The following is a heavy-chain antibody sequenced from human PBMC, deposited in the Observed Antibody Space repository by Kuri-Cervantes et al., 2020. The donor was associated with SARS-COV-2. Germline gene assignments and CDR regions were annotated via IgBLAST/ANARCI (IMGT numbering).Heavy chain of an antibody. V-gene: IGHV3-20*04. Sequence: GESLKISCGASGFTFDDYGMSWVRQAPGKGLEWVSGINWNGGSTGYADSVKGRFTMSRDNAKNSLYLQMNSLRAEDTAVYYCATAVREPFGGYWGQGTLVTVSS. J-gene: IGHJ4*02. CDR3: ATAVREPFGGY. CDR2: INWNGGST. CDR1: GFTFDDYG. D-gene: IGHD3-16*01.